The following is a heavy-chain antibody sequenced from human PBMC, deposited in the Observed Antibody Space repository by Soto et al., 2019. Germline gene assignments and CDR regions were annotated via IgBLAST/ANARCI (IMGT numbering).Heavy chain of an antibody. Sequence: SETLSLTCTVSGGSISSYYWSWIRQPPGKGLEWIGYIYYSGSTNYNPSLKSRVTISVDTSKNQFSLKLSSVTAANTAVYYCAREGLTGTIGLYYYYGMDVWGQGTTVTVSS. J-gene: IGHJ6*02. V-gene: IGHV4-59*01. CDR1: GGSISSYY. CDR2: IYYSGST. D-gene: IGHD1-7*01. CDR3: AREGLTGTIGLYYYYGMDV.